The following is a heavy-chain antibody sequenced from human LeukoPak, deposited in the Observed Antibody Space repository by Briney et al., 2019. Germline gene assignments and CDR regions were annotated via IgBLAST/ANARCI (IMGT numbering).Heavy chain of an antibody. CDR3: ARAVQVFYYYYGMDV. CDR2: IIPIFGTA. J-gene: IGHJ6*02. D-gene: IGHD1-1*01. CDR1: GYTFTSYA. V-gene: IGHV1-69*13. Sequence: SVKVSCKASGYTFTSYAISWVRQAPGQGLEWMGGIIPIFGTANYAQKFQGRVTITADESTSTAYMELSSLRSEDMAVYYCARAVQVFYYYYGMDVWGQGTTVTVSS.